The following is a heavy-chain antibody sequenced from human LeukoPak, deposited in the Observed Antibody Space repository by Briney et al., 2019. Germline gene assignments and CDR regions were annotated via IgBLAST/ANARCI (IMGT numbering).Heavy chain of an antibody. CDR1: GGSISSSSYY. Sequence: SETLSLTCTASGGSISSSSYYWGWIRQPPGKGLEWIGSIYYSGSTYYNPSLKSRVTISVDTSKNQFSLKLSSVTAADTAVYYCARVVPAAIYYYYYYYMDVWGKGTTVTVSS. V-gene: IGHV4-39*07. CDR3: ARVVPAAIYYYYYYYMDV. D-gene: IGHD2-2*01. CDR2: IYYSGST. J-gene: IGHJ6*03.